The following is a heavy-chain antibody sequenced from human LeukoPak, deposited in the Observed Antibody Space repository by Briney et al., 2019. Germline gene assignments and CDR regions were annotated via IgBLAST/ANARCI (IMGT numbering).Heavy chain of an antibody. Sequence: SETLSLTCTVSGGSISSYYWSWIRQPPGKGLEWIGYIYYSGGTNYNPSLKSRVTISVDTSKNQFSLKLSSVTAADTAVYYCARGVRDFWSGYHYYFDYWGQGTLVTVSS. CDR3: ARGVRDFWSGYHYYFDY. J-gene: IGHJ4*02. V-gene: IGHV4-59*08. D-gene: IGHD3-3*01. CDR1: GGSISSYY. CDR2: IYYSGGT.